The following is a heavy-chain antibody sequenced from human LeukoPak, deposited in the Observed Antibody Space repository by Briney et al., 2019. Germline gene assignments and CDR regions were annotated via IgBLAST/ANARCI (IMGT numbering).Heavy chain of an antibody. CDR2: NYHSGST. J-gene: IGHJ4*02. CDR3: ARVTLLPTHIDY. CDR1: GFSVSSAYY. D-gene: IGHD2-15*01. Sequence: SQTLSLTCSVSGFSVSSAYYWGWIRQPPGKGLEWIGSNYHSGSTYYNPSLKSRITISVDTSKNQFSLRLISVTAADTAVYYCARVTLLPTHIDYWGQGTLVTVSS. V-gene: IGHV4-38-2*02.